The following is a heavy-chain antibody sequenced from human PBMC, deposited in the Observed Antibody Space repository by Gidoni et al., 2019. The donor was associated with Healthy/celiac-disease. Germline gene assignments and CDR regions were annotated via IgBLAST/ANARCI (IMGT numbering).Heavy chain of an antibody. CDR2: INHSGST. Sequence: QVQLQQWDAGLLKPSETLSLTFAVYGGSFSGYYWSWIRQPPGKGLEWIGEINHSGSTNYNPSLKSRVTISVDTSKNQFSLKLSSVTAADTAVYYCARARQDPYGSGTYYYMDVWGKGTTVTVSS. CDR1: GGSFSGYY. V-gene: IGHV4-34*01. D-gene: IGHD3-10*01. J-gene: IGHJ6*03. CDR3: ARARQDPYGSGTYYYMDV.